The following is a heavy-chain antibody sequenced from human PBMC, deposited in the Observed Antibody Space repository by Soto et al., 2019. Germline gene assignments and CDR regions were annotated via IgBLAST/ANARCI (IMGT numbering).Heavy chain of an antibody. Sequence: EVRLLESGGGLVQPGGSLRLSCAASGFTFSVYAMSWVRQAPGKGLEWVSGISGSGDSTHYADSVKGRFTVSRDNSKSHVYLATDRLRAGGTGIVFRAEAPLGGFTLWGQGTLVTVSS. V-gene: IGHV3-23*01. D-gene: IGHD3-16*01. J-gene: IGHJ4*02. CDR3: AEAPLGGFTL. CDR1: GFTFSVYA. CDR2: ISGSGDST.